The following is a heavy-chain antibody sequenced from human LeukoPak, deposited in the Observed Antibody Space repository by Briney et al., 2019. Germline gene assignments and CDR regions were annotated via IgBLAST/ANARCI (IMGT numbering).Heavy chain of an antibody. D-gene: IGHD2-21*02. CDR2: IDPGDSDT. J-gene: IGHJ5*02. CDR3: ARRGSPGGDSLGWFDP. Sequence: GGPLKTSVQRLGYRFISFWCAWSGRIPERGLKGLGIIDPGDSDTRYSPSFQGQVTISADKFISTAYLQWSSLKASDTAIYYCARRGSPGGDSLGWFDPWGQGTLVTVSS. V-gene: IGHV5-51*01. CDR1: GYRFISFW.